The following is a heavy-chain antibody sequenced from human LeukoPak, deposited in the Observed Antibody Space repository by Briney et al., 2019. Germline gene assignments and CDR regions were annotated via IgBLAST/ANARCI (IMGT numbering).Heavy chain of an antibody. CDR1: GFSLSTSGVG. J-gene: IGHJ4*02. CDR2: TYWDDDK. V-gene: IGHV2-5*02. CDR3: ARFRGATGTTDS. D-gene: IGHD1-7*01. Sequence: ESSPTLVNPTQTLTLTCTFSGFSLSTSGVGVGWIRQPPGKALEWLALTYWDDDKRRPSLKSRLTITKDTSKNQVVLTMTNLDPVDTATYFCARFRGATGTTDSWGQGTLVTVSS.